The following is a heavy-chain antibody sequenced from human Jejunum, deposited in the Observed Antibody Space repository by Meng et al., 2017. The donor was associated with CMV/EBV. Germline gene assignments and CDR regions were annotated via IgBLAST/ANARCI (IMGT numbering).Heavy chain of an antibody. J-gene: IGHJ4*02. CDR1: GFTFSSYW. CDR3: ARGWSWSLDY. D-gene: IGHD1-26*01. Sequence: SCAAAGFTFSSYWMNWVRQAPGKGLEWVANIKEDGSEKYYVDSVEGRFTISRDNAKNSLYLPMNTLRAEETAVYYCARGWSWSLDYWGQGTLVTVSS. V-gene: IGHV3-7*01. CDR2: IKEDGSEK.